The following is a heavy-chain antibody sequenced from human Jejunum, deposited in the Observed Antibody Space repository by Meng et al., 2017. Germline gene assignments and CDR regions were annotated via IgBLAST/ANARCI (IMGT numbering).Heavy chain of an antibody. J-gene: IGHJ4*02. CDR1: GGSIRGGTW. CDR2: IFQSGST. CDR3: ARAASYNLDN. Sequence: LWTARGLVKPSGTLSVTCALSGGSIRGGTWWGWVLQRLGRGLEWIGEIFQSGSTNYNPSLKSRVTISVAKSKIQLFLYLISVTAEDTAVDYCARAASYNLDNWGQGTLVTVSS. D-gene: IGHD5-24*01. V-gene: IGHV4-4*02.